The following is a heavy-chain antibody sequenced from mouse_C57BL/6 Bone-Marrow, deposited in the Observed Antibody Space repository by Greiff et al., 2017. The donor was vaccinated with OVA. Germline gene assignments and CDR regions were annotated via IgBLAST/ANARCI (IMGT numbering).Heavy chain of an antibody. CDR2: ISSGGSYT. V-gene: IGHV5-6*02. CDR1: GFTFSSSG. CDR3: ARPYYYGSSYHYFDY. Sequence: DVKLVESGGDLVKPGGSLKLSCAASGFTFSSSGMSWVRQTPDKRLEWVATISSGGSYTYYPDSVKGRFTISRDNAKHTLYLQMSSLKSEDTAMYYCARPYYYGSSYHYFDYWGQGTTLTVSS. J-gene: IGHJ2*01. D-gene: IGHD1-1*01.